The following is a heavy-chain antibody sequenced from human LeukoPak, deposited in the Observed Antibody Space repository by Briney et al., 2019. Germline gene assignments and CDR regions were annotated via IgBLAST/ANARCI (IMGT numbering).Heavy chain of an antibody. Sequence: GASVKVSCKASGGTFSSYAISWVRQAPGQGLEWMGGIIPIFGTANYAQTFQGRVTITADKSTSTAYMELSSLRSEDTAVYYCARLGAYNGYESAAFDPWGQGTLVTVSS. CDR1: GGTFSSYA. CDR3: ARLGAYNGYESAAFDP. D-gene: IGHD5-12*01. CDR2: IIPIFGTA. V-gene: IGHV1-69*06. J-gene: IGHJ5*02.